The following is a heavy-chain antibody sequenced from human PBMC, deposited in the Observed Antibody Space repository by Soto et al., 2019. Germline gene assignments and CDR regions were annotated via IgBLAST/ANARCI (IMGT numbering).Heavy chain of an antibody. V-gene: IGHV1-2*04. CDR1: GYTFTGYY. J-gene: IGHJ6*02. Sequence: ASVKVSCKASGYTFTGYYMHWVRQAPGQGLEWMGWINPNSGGTNYAQKFQGWVTMTRDTSISTAYMELSRLRSDDTAVYYCARDKEESSYGYRSYYSGMDVWGQGTTVTVSS. D-gene: IGHD5-18*01. CDR3: ARDKEESSYGYRSYYSGMDV. CDR2: INPNSGGT.